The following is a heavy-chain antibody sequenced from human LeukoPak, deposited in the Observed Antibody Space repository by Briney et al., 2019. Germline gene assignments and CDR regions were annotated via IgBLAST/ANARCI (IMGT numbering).Heavy chain of an antibody. V-gene: IGHV3-48*03. CDR2: ISSSGNSI. CDR1: GFTVISYE. CDR3: AMPLPSSYYYFDY. J-gene: IGHJ4*02. Sequence: PGGSLRLSCAASGFTVISYEMNWVRQAPGKGLEWVSYISSSGNSIFYADSVKGRFTISRDNAKNSLYLQMNSMRAEDTAVYYCAMPLPSSYYYFDYWGQGTLVTVSS. D-gene: IGHD6-13*01.